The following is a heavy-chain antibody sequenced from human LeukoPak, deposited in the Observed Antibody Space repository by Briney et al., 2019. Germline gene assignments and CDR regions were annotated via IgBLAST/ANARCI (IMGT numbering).Heavy chain of an antibody. Sequence: GESLKISCKDSGYSFTNYWIGWVRQMPGKGLEWMGIIYPGDSDTRYSPSFQGQVTISVDKSISTAYLQWTSLKASDTAMHYCARGGPSYALDDWGQGTLVTVPS. D-gene: IGHD2-2*01. J-gene: IGHJ4*02. CDR1: GYSFTNYW. V-gene: IGHV5-51*01. CDR2: IYPGDSDT. CDR3: ARGGPSYALDD.